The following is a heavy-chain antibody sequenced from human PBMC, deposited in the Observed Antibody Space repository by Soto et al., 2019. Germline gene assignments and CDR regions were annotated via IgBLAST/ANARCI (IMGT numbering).Heavy chain of an antibody. Sequence: PGGSLRLSCAASGFTFSSYAMNWVRQAPGKGLEWVSTISGSGGSTYYADSVKGRFTISRDSSKNTLYLQMNSLRAEDTAIYYCAKGGRDIVVVPAAFHSWGQGTLVTVSS. CDR1: GFTFSSYA. J-gene: IGHJ4*02. D-gene: IGHD2-2*01. CDR2: ISGSGGST. CDR3: AKGGRDIVVVPAAFHS. V-gene: IGHV3-23*01.